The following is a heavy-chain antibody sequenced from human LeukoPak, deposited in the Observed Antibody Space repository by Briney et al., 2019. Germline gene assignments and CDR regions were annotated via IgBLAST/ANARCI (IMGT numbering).Heavy chain of an antibody. J-gene: IGHJ4*02. CDR3: ARVNRITMVRGDYYFDY. D-gene: IGHD3-10*01. CDR1: GFTFSSYG. Sequence: PGRSLRLSCAASGFTFSSYGMHWVRQAPGKGLVWVSRINSDGSSTSYADSVKGRFTISRDNAKNTLYLQLNSLRAEDTAVYYCARVNRITMVRGDYYFDYWGQGTLVTVSS. V-gene: IGHV3-74*01. CDR2: INSDGSST.